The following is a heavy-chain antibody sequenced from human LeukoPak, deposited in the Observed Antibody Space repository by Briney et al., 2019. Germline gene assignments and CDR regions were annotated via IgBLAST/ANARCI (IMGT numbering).Heavy chain of an antibody. CDR3: ARDTGHCSGGSCYSHYYYYYMDV. CDR1: GFTFSSYS. CDR2: ISSSSSYI. V-gene: IGHV3-21*01. Sequence: GGSLRLSCAASGFTFSSYSMNWVRQAPGKGLEWVSSISSSSSYIYYADSVKGRFTISRDNAKNSLYLQMNSLRAEDTAVYYCARDTGHCSGGSCYSHYYYYYMDVWGKGTTVTISS. D-gene: IGHD2-15*01. J-gene: IGHJ6*03.